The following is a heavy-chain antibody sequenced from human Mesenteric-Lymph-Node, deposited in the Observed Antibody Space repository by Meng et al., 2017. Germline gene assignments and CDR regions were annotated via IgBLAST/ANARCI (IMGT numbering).Heavy chain of an antibody. CDR1: GYSISSVYY. V-gene: IGHV4-38-2*02. CDR3: ARGPPRCYYGSGSYYSAEYFQH. D-gene: IGHD3-10*01. J-gene: IGHJ1*01. CDR2: IYHSGST. Sequence: SESLSLTCTVSGYSISSVYYWGWIRQPPGKGLGGIGSIYHSGSTYYNPSLKSRVTISVDTSKNQFSLKLSSVTAADTAVYYCARGPPRCYYGSGSYYSAEYFQHWGQGTRVTVSS.